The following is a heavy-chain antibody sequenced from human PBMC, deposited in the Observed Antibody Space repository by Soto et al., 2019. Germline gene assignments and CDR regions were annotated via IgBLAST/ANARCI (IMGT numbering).Heavy chain of an antibody. J-gene: IGHJ6*02. CDR3: ATGRITGTTPYYYGMDV. V-gene: IGHV1-24*01. D-gene: IGHD1-7*01. Sequence: ASVKVSCKVSGYTLTELSMHWVRQAPGKGLEWMGGFDPEDGETIYAQKFQGRVTMTEDTSTDTAYMELSSLRSEDTAVYYCATGRITGTTPYYYGMDVWGQGTTVTVSS. CDR1: GYTLTELS. CDR2: FDPEDGET.